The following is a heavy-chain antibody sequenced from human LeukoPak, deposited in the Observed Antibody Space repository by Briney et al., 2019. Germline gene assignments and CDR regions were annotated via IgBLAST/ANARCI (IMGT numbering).Heavy chain of an antibody. CDR2: ISGSGGST. Sequence: GSLRLSCAVSGFAFGSYAMSWVRPAPGKGLEWVSAISGSGGSTYYAASVKGRFTISRDNSKNTLYLQMNSLRAEDTAVYYCAKAGFWRPPYAFDIWGQGTMVTVSS. D-gene: IGHD3-3*01. J-gene: IGHJ3*02. V-gene: IGHV3-23*01. CDR3: AKAGFWRPPYAFDI. CDR1: GFAFGSYA.